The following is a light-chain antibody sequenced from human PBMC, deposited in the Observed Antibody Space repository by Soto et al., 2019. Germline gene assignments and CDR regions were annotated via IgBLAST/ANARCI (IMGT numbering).Light chain of an antibody. CDR1: SSDVGSSNG. Sequence: QSVLTQPPSVSGSPGQSVAISCTGTSSDVGSSNGVSWYQQPPGAAPKLMIYDVTNRPSGVPDRFSGSKSGNTASLTISGLQAEDEADYYCSSYTSSSTYVFGTGTKVTVL. CDR3: SSYTSSSTYV. J-gene: IGLJ1*01. CDR2: DVT. V-gene: IGLV2-18*02.